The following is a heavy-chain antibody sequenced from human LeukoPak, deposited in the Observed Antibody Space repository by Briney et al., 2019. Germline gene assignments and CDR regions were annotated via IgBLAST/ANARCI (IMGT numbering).Heavy chain of an antibody. J-gene: IGHJ6*02. CDR2: IKQDGSEK. V-gene: IGHV3-7*01. D-gene: IGHD2-8*02. CDR1: GFTFSSYW. Sequence: GGSLRLSCAASGFTFSSYWMSWVRQAPGKGLEWVANIKQDGSEKYYVDSVKGRFTISRDNAKNSLYLQMNSLRAEDTAVYYCAREQEGAIWSPAQTWYGMDVWGQGTTVTVSS. CDR3: AREQEGAIWSPAQTWYGMDV.